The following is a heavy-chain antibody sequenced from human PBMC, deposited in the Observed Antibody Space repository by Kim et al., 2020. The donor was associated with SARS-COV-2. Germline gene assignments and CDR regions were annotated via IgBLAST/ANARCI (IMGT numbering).Heavy chain of an antibody. CDR1: GGSITSDY. CDR3: ATWVNNWFDP. CDR2: IYYSGSS. Sequence: SETLSLTCTVSGGSITSDYWSWIRQPPGKGLEWIGYIYYSGSSSYNPSLNSRVTISLDTSKNQFSLKLSSVTTAATAVYYCATWVNNWFDPWGQGTLGT. J-gene: IGHJ5*02. D-gene: IGHD2-21*01. V-gene: IGHV4-59*13.